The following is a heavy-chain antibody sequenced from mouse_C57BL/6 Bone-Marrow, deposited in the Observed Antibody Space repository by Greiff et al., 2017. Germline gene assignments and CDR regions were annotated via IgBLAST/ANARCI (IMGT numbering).Heavy chain of an antibody. CDR3: ASHYYGSSCWYFDV. V-gene: IGHV1-50*01. CDR1: GYTFTSYW. Sequence: QVQLQQSGAELVKPGASVKLSCKASGYTFTSYWMQWVKQRPGQGLEWIGEIDPSDSYTNYTQNFKGQVTFTGDTSSSTAYMQLSSLTSEDSAVYYCASHYYGSSCWYFDVWGTGTTVTVSS. J-gene: IGHJ1*03. D-gene: IGHD1-1*01. CDR2: IDPSDSYT.